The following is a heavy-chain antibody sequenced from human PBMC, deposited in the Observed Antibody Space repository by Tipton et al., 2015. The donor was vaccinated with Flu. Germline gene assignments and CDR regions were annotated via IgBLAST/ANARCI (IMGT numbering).Heavy chain of an antibody. CDR1: GFSIGTNYY. CDR2: FYHSGTT. D-gene: IGHD6-19*01. CDR3: ARGWQWLADAFDY. Sequence: TLSLTCAVAGFSIGTNYYGGWIRQTPGKGLEWIGSFYHSGTTYYDPSLKSRVTISLDTSKNQFSLKLSSVTAADTAVYYCARGWQWLADAFDYWGQGTLVTVSS. V-gene: IGHV4-38-2*01. J-gene: IGHJ4*02.